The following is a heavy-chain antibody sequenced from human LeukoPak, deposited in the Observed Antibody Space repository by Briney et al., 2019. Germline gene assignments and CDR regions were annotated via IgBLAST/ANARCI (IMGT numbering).Heavy chain of an antibody. Sequence: ASVKVSCKASGYTLTDHHLIWVRQAPGQGLEWMGWIRPSSDGIRHAQEFQGRVTMTRDTSISTAYMELTSLTSDDTAIYYCARDPVDGYSHYDFWGQGTLVTVSS. CDR3: ARDPVDGYSHYDF. J-gene: IGHJ4*02. CDR1: GYTLTDHH. CDR2: IRPSSDGI. D-gene: IGHD5-24*01. V-gene: IGHV1-2*02.